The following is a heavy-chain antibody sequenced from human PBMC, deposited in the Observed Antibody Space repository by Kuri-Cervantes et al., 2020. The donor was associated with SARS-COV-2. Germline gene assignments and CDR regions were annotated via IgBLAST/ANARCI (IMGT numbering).Heavy chain of an antibody. Sequence: GSLRLSCTVSGGSISSSSYYWGWIRQPPGKGLEWIGSIYYSGSTHYNPSLKSRVTISVDTSKNQFSLKLSSVTAADTAVYYCARGGWQSDYFDYWGQGTLVTVSS. CDR1: GGSISSSSYY. V-gene: IGHV4-39*07. CDR2: IYYSGST. CDR3: ARGGWQSDYFDY. D-gene: IGHD6-19*01. J-gene: IGHJ4*02.